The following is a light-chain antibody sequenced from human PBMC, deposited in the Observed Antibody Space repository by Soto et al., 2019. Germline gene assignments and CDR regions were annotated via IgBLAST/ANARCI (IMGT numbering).Light chain of an antibody. CDR2: GAS. CDR3: RHSGKAPGT. J-gene: IGKJ5*01. Sequence: IKVAQSRATQRWAGGESRSRWWRASQSVGGNYLAWFQQKPGQTPRVLFYGASSRATGISDRFSARGSGPNFTLAFSRLVPADLPLHSCRHSGKAPGTFAHGTRLEIK. CDR1: QSVGGNY. V-gene: IGKV3-20*01.